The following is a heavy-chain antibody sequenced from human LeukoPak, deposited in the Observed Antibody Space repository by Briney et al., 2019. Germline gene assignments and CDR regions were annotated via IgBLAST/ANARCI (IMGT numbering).Heavy chain of an antibody. D-gene: IGHD1-26*01. CDR3: AASIVDSTYGEHFQN. Sequence: GGTLRLSCAVSGFIVSGIHVNWVRQAPGKGLEWVSIFYSGGSTYYADSMKGRFTISGDNSKNTVFLQMNSLRVEDTAVYYCAASIVDSTYGEHFQNWGRGTLVTVSS. J-gene: IGHJ1*01. CDR2: FYSGGST. CDR1: GFIVSGIH. V-gene: IGHV3-53*01.